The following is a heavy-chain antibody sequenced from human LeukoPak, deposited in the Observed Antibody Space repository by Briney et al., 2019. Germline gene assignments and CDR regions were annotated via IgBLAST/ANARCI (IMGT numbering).Heavy chain of an antibody. V-gene: IGHV3-23*01. Sequence: GGSLRLSCAASGFTFRSYAMSWVRQAPGKGLEWVSANSGSGGSTYYADSVKGRFTISRDNSKNTLYLQMNSLRAEDTAVYYCAKESDFWSGSFDYWGQGTLVTVSS. J-gene: IGHJ4*02. CDR1: GFTFRSYA. CDR2: NSGSGGST. CDR3: AKESDFWSGSFDY. D-gene: IGHD3-3*01.